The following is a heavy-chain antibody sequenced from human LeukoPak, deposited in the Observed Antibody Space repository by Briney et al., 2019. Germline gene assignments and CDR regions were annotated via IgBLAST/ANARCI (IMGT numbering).Heavy chain of an antibody. CDR3: AAGITLVRGGSFDI. CDR2: IRSRANSYTT. D-gene: IGHD3-10*01. Sequence: PGGSLRLSCAASGFTFGVYAMHWVRQPPGKGLEWVGRIRSRANSYTTAFAASVKGRFTISRDDSKNTAFLQMNRLKSDDTAVYYCAAGITLVRGGSFDIWDEGKMVIVSS. V-gene: IGHV3-73*01. CDR1: GFTFGVYA. J-gene: IGHJ3*02.